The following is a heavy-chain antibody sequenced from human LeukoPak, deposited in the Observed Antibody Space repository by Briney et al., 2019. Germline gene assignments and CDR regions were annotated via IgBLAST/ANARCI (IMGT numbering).Heavy chain of an antibody. CDR2: IYYSGST. J-gene: IGHJ4*02. Sequence: SETLSLTCTVSGGSISSGSYYWSWIRQPPGKGLEWIGYIYYSGSTNYNPSLKSRVTISVDTSKNQFSLKLSSVTAADTAVYYCARGAGLDYWGQGTLVTVSS. CDR3: ARGAGLDY. V-gene: IGHV4-61*01. CDR1: GGSISSGSYY.